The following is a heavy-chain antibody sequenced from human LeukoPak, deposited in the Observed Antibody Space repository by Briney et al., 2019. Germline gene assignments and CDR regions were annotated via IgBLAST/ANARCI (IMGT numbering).Heavy chain of an antibody. Sequence: SETLSLTCTVSGGSISSYYWSWIRQPPGKGLEWIGYIYYSGSTNYNPSLKSRVTISVDTSKNQFSLKLSSVTAADTAVYYCAKDVDRGFFDYWGQGTLVTVSS. D-gene: IGHD3-10*01. CDR2: IYYSGST. CDR3: AKDVDRGFFDY. J-gene: IGHJ4*02. CDR1: GGSISSYY. V-gene: IGHV4-59*01.